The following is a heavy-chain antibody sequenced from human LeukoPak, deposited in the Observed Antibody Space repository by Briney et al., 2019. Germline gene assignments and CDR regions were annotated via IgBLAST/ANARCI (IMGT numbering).Heavy chain of an antibody. CDR1: GGSISSYY. CDR2: IYYSGYT. D-gene: IGHD3-16*01. CDR3: ARETSQKGAHYMDV. V-gene: IGHV4-59*01. Sequence: PSETLSLTCTVSGGSISSYYRSWIRQPPGKGLEWIGDIYYSGYTNYKPSLKSRVTISVDTSKNQFSLKLSSVTAADTAVYYCARETSQKGAHYMDVWGKGTTVTISS. J-gene: IGHJ6*03.